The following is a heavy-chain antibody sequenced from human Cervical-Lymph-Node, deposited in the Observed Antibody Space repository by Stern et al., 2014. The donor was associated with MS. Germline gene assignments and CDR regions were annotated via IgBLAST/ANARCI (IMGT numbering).Heavy chain of an antibody. J-gene: IGHJ6*02. D-gene: IGHD3-10*01. Sequence: EVQLEESGGGLVQPGGSLRLSCVASGLSFGDYWMSWVRQAPGKGLEWVANIKQDGSDNFYVDSVKGRFTISRDNANNSLFLHMNSLRAEDTAVYYCVRDRGGIIVGNYYQYYGLDVWGQGTTVTVSS. CDR1: GLSFGDYW. CDR2: IKQDGSDN. V-gene: IGHV3-7*01. CDR3: VRDRGGIIVGNYYQYYGLDV.